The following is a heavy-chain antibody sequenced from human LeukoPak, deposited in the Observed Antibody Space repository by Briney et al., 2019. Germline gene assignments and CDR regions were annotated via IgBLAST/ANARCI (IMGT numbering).Heavy chain of an antibody. J-gene: IGHJ4*02. Sequence: GGSLRLSCAASGFTFSSYWMSWVRQAPGKGLEWVANIKQDGSEKYYVDSVKGRFTISRDNAKNSLFLQMNSLRAEDTALYYCARVHDRTSGSFDYWGQGILVTVSS. V-gene: IGHV3-7*01. CDR2: IKQDGSEK. CDR1: GFTFSSYW. D-gene: IGHD3-10*01. CDR3: ARVHDRTSGSFDY.